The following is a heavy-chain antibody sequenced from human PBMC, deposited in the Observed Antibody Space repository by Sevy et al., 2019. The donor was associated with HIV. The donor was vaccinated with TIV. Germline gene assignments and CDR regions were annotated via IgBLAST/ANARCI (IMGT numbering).Heavy chain of an antibody. CDR2: ISSTADSI. CDR3: ARDHLKDGDLGDYHYYAMDV. CDR1: GFSISDYY. Sequence: GGCLRLSCAASGFSISDYYMSWIRQAPGKGPQWISYISSTADSIYYADSVKGRFTISRDNAKNSLYLQMNSLTVEDTALYYCARDHLKDGDLGDYHYYAMDVWGRGTTVTVSS. D-gene: IGHD4-17*01. J-gene: IGHJ6*02. V-gene: IGHV3-11*01.